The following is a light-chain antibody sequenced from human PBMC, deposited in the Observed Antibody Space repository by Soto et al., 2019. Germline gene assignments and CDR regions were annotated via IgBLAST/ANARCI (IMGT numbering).Light chain of an antibody. CDR3: QQYGSSPPIT. CDR2: DAS. V-gene: IGKV1-33*01. J-gene: IGKJ5*01. CDR1: QDISNY. Sequence: DIQMTQSPSSLSASVGDRVTITCHSSQDISNYLNWYQQKLGKAPKLLIYDASNLETGVPSRFSGSGSGTDFTLTISRLEPEDFAVYYCQQYGSSPPITFGQGTRLENK.